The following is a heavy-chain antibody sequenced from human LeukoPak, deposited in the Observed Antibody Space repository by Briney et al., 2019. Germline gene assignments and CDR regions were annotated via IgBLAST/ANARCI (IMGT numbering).Heavy chain of an antibody. D-gene: IGHD3-3*01. V-gene: IGHV5-51*01. CDR1: GYNFTTYW. CDR2: INPGDSDF. Sequence: GESLKISCKGSGYNFTTYWIAWVRQMPGKGLEWMGIINPGDSDFRYSPSFQGQVTISADKSITTAYLQWSSLKASDTAMYYCARESGITIFGVPASTDAFDIWGQGTMVTVSS. J-gene: IGHJ3*02. CDR3: ARESGITIFGVPASTDAFDI.